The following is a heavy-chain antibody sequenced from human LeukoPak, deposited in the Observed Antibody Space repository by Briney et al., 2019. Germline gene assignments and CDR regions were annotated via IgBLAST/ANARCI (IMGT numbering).Heavy chain of an antibody. D-gene: IGHD2-15*01. CDR3: ASSHLDCSGGSCYGYYYYYMDV. V-gene: IGHV1-2*02. J-gene: IGHJ6*03. Sequence: ASVKVSCKVSGYTLTELSMHWVRQAPGQGLEWMGWINPNSGGTNYAQKFQGRVTMTRDTSISTVYMELSSLRSDDTAVYYCASSHLDCSGGSCYGYYYYYMDVWGKGTTVTVSS. CDR1: GYTLTELS. CDR2: INPNSGGT.